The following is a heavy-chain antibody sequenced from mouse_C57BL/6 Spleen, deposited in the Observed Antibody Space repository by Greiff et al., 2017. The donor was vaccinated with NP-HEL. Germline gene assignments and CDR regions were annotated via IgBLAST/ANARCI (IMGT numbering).Heavy chain of an antibody. V-gene: IGHV5-17*01. D-gene: IGHD1-1*01. CDR3: ATVVGYYFDY. CDR2: ISSGSSTI. CDR1: GFTFSDYG. J-gene: IGHJ2*01. Sequence: EVQLVESGGGLVKPGGSLKLSCAASGFTFSDYGMHWVRQAPEKGLEWVAYISSGSSTIYYADTVKGRFTISRDNAKNTLFLQMTSLRSEDTAMYYCATVVGYYFDYWGQGTTLTVSS.